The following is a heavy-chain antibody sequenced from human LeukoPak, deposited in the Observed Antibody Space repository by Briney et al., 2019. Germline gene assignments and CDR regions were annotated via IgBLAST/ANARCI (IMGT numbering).Heavy chain of an antibody. Sequence: GGSLRLFCTSSEIIFDTYWMSGVRQAPGKGLEWVANINRDGGETYYVDSVRGRFTISRDNARNSLYLQMSSLRVDDPAIYYCARSNQIGTTDYWGQGTLVTVSS. CDR2: INRDGGET. J-gene: IGHJ4*02. V-gene: IGHV3-7*03. CDR1: EIIFDTYW. CDR3: ARSNQIGTTDY. D-gene: IGHD1-1*01.